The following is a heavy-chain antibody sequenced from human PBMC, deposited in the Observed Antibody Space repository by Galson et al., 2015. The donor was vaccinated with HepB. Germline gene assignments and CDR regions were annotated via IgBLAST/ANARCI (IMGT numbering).Heavy chain of an antibody. CDR3: ARGPSSDFWSGYPSYYYYGMDV. CDR1: GGSFSGYY. D-gene: IGHD3-3*01. J-gene: IGHJ6*02. V-gene: IGHV4-34*01. CDR2: INHSGST. Sequence: SETLSLTCAVYGGSFSGYYWSWIRQPPGKGLEWIGEINHSGSTNYNPSLKSRVTISVDTSKNQFSLKLSSVTAADTAVYYCARGPSSDFWSGYPSYYYYGMDVWGQGTTVTVSS.